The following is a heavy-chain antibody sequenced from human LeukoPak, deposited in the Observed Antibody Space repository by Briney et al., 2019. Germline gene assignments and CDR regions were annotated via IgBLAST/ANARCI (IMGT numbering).Heavy chain of an antibody. V-gene: IGHV1-18*01. CDR3: ARKKGYSSSWSEYYFDY. J-gene: IGHJ4*02. CDR2: ISAYNGNT. Sequence: ASVKVSCKASGYTFTSYGISWVRQAPGQGLEWMGWISAYNGNTKYSQKFQGRVTITRDTSASTAYMELSSLRSEDTAVYYCARKKGYSSSWSEYYFDYWGQGTLVTVSS. D-gene: IGHD6-13*01. CDR1: GYTFTSYG.